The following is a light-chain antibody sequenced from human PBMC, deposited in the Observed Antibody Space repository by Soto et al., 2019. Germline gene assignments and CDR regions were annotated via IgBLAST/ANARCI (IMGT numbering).Light chain of an antibody. CDR1: QSVSSN. J-gene: IGKJ1*01. Sequence: IVLTQSPATLSVSPGERATLSCRASQSVSSNLAWYQQKPGQAPRLLIYGASTRATGIPARFSGSGSGTDFTLTISRLEPEDFAVYYCQQYDSSPRTFGQGTKVDIK. CDR2: GAS. V-gene: IGKV3-15*01. CDR3: QQYDSSPRT.